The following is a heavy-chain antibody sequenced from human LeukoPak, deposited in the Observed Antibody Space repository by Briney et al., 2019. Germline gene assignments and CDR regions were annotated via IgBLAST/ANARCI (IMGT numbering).Heavy chain of an antibody. D-gene: IGHD3-16*01. J-gene: IGHJ4*02. CDR3: AAYPEGYFDY. Sequence: GGSLRLSCAASGFTFSTYYMSWVRQAPGKGLEWVANVKQAGSDPYYVDSVKGRFTNYRDNAKNSLYLEMNSVRYDDTAVYYCAAYPEGYFDYWGQGTLVTVSS. CDR1: GFTFSTYY. CDR2: VKQAGSDP. V-gene: IGHV3-7*01.